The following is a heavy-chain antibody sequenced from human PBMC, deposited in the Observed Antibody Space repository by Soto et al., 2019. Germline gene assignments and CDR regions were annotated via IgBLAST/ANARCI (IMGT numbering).Heavy chain of an antibody. CDR1: VFTFNNYA. V-gene: IGHV3-23*01. Sequence: GGSLRLSCGSSVFTFNNYAMSRVRHSPGKWLEWVSAISGNGISTYYADSVRGRVTISRDNSENTLFLQMNRLRADDTAVYYCTRDAISLVRGNDNWFEPWGQGTLVSVSS. CDR3: TRDAISLVRGNDNWFEP. D-gene: IGHD3-10*01. CDR2: ISGNGIST. J-gene: IGHJ5*02.